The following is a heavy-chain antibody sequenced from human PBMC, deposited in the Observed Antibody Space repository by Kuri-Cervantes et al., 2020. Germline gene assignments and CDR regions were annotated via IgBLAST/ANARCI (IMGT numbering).Heavy chain of an antibody. CDR2: IYSDGST. J-gene: IGHJ4*02. Sequence: GGSLRLSCAASGITVSSNYMSWVRQAPGKGLEWVSVIYSDGSTYYADSVKGRFTISRHNSKNTLYLQMNSLRAEDTAVFYCARVGADSSGYFLGAVDYWGQGTLVTVSS. CDR1: GITVSSNY. CDR3: ARVGADSSGYFLGAVDY. D-gene: IGHD3-22*01. V-gene: IGHV3-53*04.